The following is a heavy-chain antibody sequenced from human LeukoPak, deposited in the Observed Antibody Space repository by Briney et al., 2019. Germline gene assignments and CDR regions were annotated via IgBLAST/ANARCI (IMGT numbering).Heavy chain of an antibody. Sequence: SQTLSLTCAISGDSVSSINGAWNWIRQSPSKGLEWLGRTYYRSKWYDEYAVSMRGRITINPDTSMNQFSLHLLSVTPEDTAVYYCARDLGNTGWYTFDYWGQGTLVTVSS. V-gene: IGHV6-1*01. D-gene: IGHD6-19*01. J-gene: IGHJ4*02. CDR1: GDSVSSINGA. CDR2: TYYRSKWYD. CDR3: ARDLGNTGWYTFDY.